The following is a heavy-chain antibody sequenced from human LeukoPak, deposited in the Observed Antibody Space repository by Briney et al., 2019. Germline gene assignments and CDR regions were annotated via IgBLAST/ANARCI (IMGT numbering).Heavy chain of an antibody. CDR3: ARELDVLRYFDRVQSFDY. D-gene: IGHD3-9*01. Sequence: ASVKVSCKASGYTFTGYYMHWVRQAPGQGLEWMGWINPNSGGTNYAQKFQGRVTMTRDTSISTAYMELSSLRSDDTAVYYCARELDVLRYFDRVQSFDYWGQGTLVTVSS. V-gene: IGHV1-2*02. CDR1: GYTFTGYY. CDR2: INPNSGGT. J-gene: IGHJ4*02.